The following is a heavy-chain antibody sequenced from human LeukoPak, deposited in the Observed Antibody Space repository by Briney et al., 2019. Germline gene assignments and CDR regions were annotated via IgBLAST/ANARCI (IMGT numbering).Heavy chain of an antibody. CDR2: ISGGGGST. CDR3: AKEEWRTNDAFDI. J-gene: IGHJ3*02. Sequence: QAGGSLRLSCAASGFTFTTYAMSWVRQAPGKGLEWLSSISGGGGSTYYADSVKGRFTISRDNSKNTLHVQMNSLRAEDTAIYYCAKEEWRTNDAFDIWGQGTMVTVSS. D-gene: IGHD3-3*01. CDR1: GFTFTTYA. V-gene: IGHV3-23*01.